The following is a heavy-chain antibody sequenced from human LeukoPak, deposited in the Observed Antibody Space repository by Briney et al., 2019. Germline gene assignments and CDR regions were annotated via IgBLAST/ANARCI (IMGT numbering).Heavy chain of an antibody. J-gene: IGHJ4*02. V-gene: IGHV3-11*01. CDR1: GFTFSNAW. Sequence: GGSLRLSCAASGFTFSNAWMNWVRQAPGKGLEWVSYISSSGSTIYYADSVKGRFTISRDNAKNSLYLQMNSLRAEDTAVYYCARDLGDRFDYWGQGALVTVSS. CDR3: ARDLGDRFDY. D-gene: IGHD3-16*01. CDR2: ISSSGSTI.